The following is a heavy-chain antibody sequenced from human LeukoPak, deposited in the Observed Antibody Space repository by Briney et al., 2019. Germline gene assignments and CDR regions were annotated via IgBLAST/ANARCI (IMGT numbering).Heavy chain of an antibody. D-gene: IGHD2-2*01. Sequence: PSETLSLTCAVYGGSFSGYYWSWIRQPPRKGLDWIGEINHSGSTNYNPSLKSRVTISVDTSKNQFSLKLSSVTAADTAVYYCARGPGCSSTSCPPGWFDPWGQGTLVTVSS. CDR3: ARGPGCSSTSCPPGWFDP. CDR2: INHSGST. J-gene: IGHJ5*02. CDR1: GGSFSGYY. V-gene: IGHV4-34*01.